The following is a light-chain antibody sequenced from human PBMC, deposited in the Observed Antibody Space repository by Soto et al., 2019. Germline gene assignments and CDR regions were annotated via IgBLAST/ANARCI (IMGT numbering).Light chain of an antibody. CDR1: SSDIGAYDY. V-gene: IGLV2-14*01. CDR3: FSFTPTSTPV. CDR2: EVN. J-gene: IGLJ1*01. Sequence: QSVLTQPGSLSGYPGQSITISCTGTSSDIGAYDYVSWFQQHPGKAPKLMISEVNNRPSGVSNRFSGSKSGNTAYLTVSGLXVEDEAEYFCFSFTPTSTPVFGTGTKVTAL.